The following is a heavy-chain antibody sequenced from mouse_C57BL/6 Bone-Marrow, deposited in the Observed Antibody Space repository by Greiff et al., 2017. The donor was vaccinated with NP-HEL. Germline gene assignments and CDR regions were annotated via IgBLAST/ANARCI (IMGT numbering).Heavy chain of an antibody. V-gene: IGHV1-81*01. CDR2: IYPRSGNT. Sequence: VQGVESGAELARPGASVKLSCKASGYTFTSYGISWVKQRTGQGLEWIGEIYPRSGNTYYNEKFKGKATLTADKSSSTAYMELRSLTSEDSAVYFCARRGYYGSSSVLPMDYWGQGTSVTVSS. CDR3: ARRGYYGSSSVLPMDY. J-gene: IGHJ4*01. D-gene: IGHD1-1*01. CDR1: GYTFTSYG.